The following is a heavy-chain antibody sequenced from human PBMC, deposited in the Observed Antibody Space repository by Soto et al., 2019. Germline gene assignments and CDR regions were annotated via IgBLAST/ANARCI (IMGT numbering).Heavy chain of an antibody. CDR2: INAGNGNT. Sequence: ASVKVSCKASGYTFTSYAIHWVRQAPGPRLEWMGWINAGNGNTQYSQKFQGRVTITRDTSASIAYMEVSSLRSEDTALYYCAREQSGEIMTMTDAFDIWAQGTMVTVSS. V-gene: IGHV1-3*01. J-gene: IGHJ3*02. CDR3: AREQSGEIMTMTDAFDI. D-gene: IGHD3-16*01. CDR1: GYTFTSYA.